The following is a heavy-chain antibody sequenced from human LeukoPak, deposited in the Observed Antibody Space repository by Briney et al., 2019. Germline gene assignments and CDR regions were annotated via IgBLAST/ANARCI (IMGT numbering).Heavy chain of an antibody. CDR3: AAVMIYSSGDFSFDY. J-gene: IGHJ4*02. CDR1: GFTVSSNY. CDR2: IYSGGST. V-gene: IGHV3-53*01. D-gene: IGHD6-19*01. Sequence: GGSLRLSCAASGFTVSSNYMSWVRQAPGKGLEWVSVIYSGGSTYYADYVKGRFTISRDNSKNTLYLQMNSLRAEDTAVYYCAAVMIYSSGDFSFDYWGQGTLVTVSS.